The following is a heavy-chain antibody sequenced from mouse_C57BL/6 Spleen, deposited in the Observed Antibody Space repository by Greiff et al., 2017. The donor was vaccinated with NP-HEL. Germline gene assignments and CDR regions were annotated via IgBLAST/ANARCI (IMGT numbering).Heavy chain of an antibody. Sequence: VQLQQSGAELAKPGASVKLSCKASGYTFTSYWMHWVKQRPGQGLEWIGYINPSSGYTKYNQKFKDKATLTADKSSSTAYMKLSSLKYEDSAVYYCARLVYYDYDDFDYWGQGTTLTVSS. CDR2: INPSSGYT. CDR1: GYTFTSYW. J-gene: IGHJ2*01. D-gene: IGHD2-4*01. V-gene: IGHV1-7*01. CDR3: ARLVYYDYDDFDY.